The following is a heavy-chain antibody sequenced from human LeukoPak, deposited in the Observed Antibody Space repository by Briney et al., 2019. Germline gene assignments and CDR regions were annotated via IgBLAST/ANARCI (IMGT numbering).Heavy chain of an antibody. CDR1: GFTFDDYA. J-gene: IGHJ4*02. D-gene: IGHD3-9*01. CDR3: AKDKSYDILTGYFDY. V-gene: IGHV3-43D*03. CDR2: ISWDGGST. Sequence: HPGGSLRLSCAASGFTFDDYAMHWVRQAPGKGLEWVSLISWDGGSTYYADSVKGRFTISRDNSKNSLYLQMNSLRAEDTALYYCAKDKSYDILTGYFDYWGQGTPVTVSS.